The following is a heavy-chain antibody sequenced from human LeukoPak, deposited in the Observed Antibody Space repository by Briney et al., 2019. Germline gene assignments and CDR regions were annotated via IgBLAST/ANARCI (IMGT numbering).Heavy chain of an antibody. J-gene: IGHJ6*03. D-gene: IGHD5-12*01. V-gene: IGHV3-11*01. CDR1: GFTFSDYY. CDR2: ISSSGSTI. Sequence: GGSLRLSCAASGFTFSDYYMSWIRQAPGKGLEWVSYISSSGSTIYYADSVKGRFTISRDNAKNSLYLQMNSLRAEDTAVYYCARETQYSGYDFHYYYYMDVWGKGTTVTISS. CDR3: ARETQYSGYDFHYYYYMDV.